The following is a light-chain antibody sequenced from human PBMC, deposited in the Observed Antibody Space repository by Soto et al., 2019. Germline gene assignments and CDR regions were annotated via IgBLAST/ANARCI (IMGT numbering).Light chain of an antibody. Sequence: QSALTQPPSASGSPGQSVTISCTGTSSDVGGDNYVSWYQQHPGKAPKLIIYEVSKRPSGVPDRFSGSKSGNTASLAVSGLQAEDEADYYCSSYANYNTLFGGGTKLTVL. CDR1: SSDVGGDNY. CDR3: SSYANYNTL. V-gene: IGLV2-8*01. J-gene: IGLJ2*01. CDR2: EVS.